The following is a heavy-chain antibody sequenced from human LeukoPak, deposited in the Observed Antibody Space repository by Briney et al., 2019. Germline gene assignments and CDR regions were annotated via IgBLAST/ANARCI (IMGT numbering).Heavy chain of an antibody. Sequence: SETLSLTCTVSGGSVSSHHWSWIRQPPGKGLEWIGYISYSGSTNYSPSLTSRVTVSIDTSRRQLSLTLTSLTTADTAIYYCAGDLYSGSWSLGAMDVWGQGTTVIVSS. CDR3: AGDLYSGSWSLGAMDV. J-gene: IGHJ6*02. CDR2: ISYSGST. V-gene: IGHV4-59*02. D-gene: IGHD6-19*01. CDR1: GGSVSSHH.